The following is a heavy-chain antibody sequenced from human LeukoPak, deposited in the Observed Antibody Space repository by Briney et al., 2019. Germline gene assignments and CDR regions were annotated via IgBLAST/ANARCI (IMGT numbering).Heavy chain of an antibody. D-gene: IGHD6-19*01. V-gene: IGHV4-4*07. Sequence: SETLSLTCTVSGGAISRYYCSWIRQPPGKGLEWIGRIYTSGSTNYNPSLTSRVTMSEDTSKNPFSLNRSSVSAAGTALSYCARTQCQRVGGASEIWGQGTMVTVSS. CDR3: ARTQCQRVGGASEI. CDR2: IYTSGST. CDR1: GGAISRYY. J-gene: IGHJ3*02.